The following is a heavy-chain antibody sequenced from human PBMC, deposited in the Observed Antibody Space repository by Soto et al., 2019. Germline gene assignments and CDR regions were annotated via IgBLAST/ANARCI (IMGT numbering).Heavy chain of an antibody. D-gene: IGHD6-19*01. CDR1: GFTFSTYA. CDR3: AKERSSGWSLDY. V-gene: IGHV3-23*01. CDR2: ISGSGDST. Sequence: EVQLLESGGGLVQPGGSLRLSCAASGFTFSTYAMNWVRQAPGKGLEWVSGISGSGDSTYYAESVKGRFTVSRANSKTTLYLQMNSLRAEDTAVFYCAKERSSGWSLDYWGQGTLVTVSS. J-gene: IGHJ4*02.